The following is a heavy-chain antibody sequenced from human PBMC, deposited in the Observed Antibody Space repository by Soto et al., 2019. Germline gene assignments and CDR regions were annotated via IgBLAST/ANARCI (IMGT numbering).Heavy chain of an antibody. CDR1: GFIFTSFG. CDR2: ITYDGGDE. CDR3: AKDRGEMSTITPWFAP. J-gene: IGHJ5*02. V-gene: IGHV3-30*18. Sequence: QVQLVESGGGVVQPGASLRLSCVASGFIFTSFGMHWVRQAPGKGLEWVAVITYDGGDENYADSVKGRFTISRDKSKNTVYLQMNSLRADDTATYYCAKDRGEMSTITPWFAPWGQGSLVTVSS. D-gene: IGHD3-10*01.